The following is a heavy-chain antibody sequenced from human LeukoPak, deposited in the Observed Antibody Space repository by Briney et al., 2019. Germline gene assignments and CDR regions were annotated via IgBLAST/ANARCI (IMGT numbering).Heavy chain of an antibody. V-gene: IGHV3-23*01. CDR1: GFTFSSYA. Sequence: PGGSLRLSCAASGFTFSSYAMSWVRQAPGKGLEWVSAISGSGGSTYYADSVKGRFTTSRDNSKNTLYLQMNSLGAEDTAVYYCAKSPRDCSSTSCYSIFDYWGQGTLVTVSS. CDR2: ISGSGGST. J-gene: IGHJ4*02. D-gene: IGHD2-2*01. CDR3: AKSPRDCSSTSCYSIFDY.